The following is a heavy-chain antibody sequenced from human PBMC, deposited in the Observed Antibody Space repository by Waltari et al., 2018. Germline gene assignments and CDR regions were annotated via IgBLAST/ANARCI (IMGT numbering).Heavy chain of an antibody. CDR1: GESFSGLY. CDR3: ARAPFGGYDYVGGTYRYFYYYMDV. J-gene: IGHJ6*03. D-gene: IGHD3-16*02. CDR2: IYTDGST. Sequence: QVRLQQWGTGLLKPSETLSLTCAVYGESFSGLYWSWIRQPPGKGLEGIGEIYTDGSTNYNPSLKGRVTMSVDPSKNQFSLNLRSVTAADTAVYYCARAPFGGYDYVGGTYRYFYYYMDVWGKGTTVAVSS. V-gene: IGHV4-34*01.